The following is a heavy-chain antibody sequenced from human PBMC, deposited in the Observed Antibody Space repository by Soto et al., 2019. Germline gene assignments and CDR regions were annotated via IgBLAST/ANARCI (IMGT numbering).Heavy chain of an antibody. J-gene: IGHJ5*02. V-gene: IGHV1-18*01. Sequence: ASVXVSFKTCFYSFTAFGITFLRQAPGQGLDWMGWISTYNDDTKYAQKVQGRLTMTTDTSTSTAYMELRSLTSDDTAVYYCARKFCSGIHRDNWLEPWGQGPLV. CDR2: ISTYNDDT. CDR1: FYSFTAFG. CDR3: ARKFCSGIHRDNWLEP. D-gene: IGHD2-15*01.